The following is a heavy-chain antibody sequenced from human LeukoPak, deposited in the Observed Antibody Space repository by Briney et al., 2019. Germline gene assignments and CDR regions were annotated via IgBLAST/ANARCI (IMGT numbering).Heavy chain of an antibody. CDR2: IKQDGTEK. CDR1: GFTFTTYW. Sequence: GGSLRLSCAASGFTFTTYWMSLVRQAPGKGLEWVANIKQDGTEKYYVDSVKGRFTISRDNSENTVYLQMNSLRVEDTALYYCAKDIDWLAFEDWGQGTLVTVSS. J-gene: IGHJ4*02. D-gene: IGHD6-19*01. V-gene: IGHV3-7*03. CDR3: AKDIDWLAFED.